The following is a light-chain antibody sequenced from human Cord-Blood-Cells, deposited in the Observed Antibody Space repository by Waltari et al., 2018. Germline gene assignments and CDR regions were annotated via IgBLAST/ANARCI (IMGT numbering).Light chain of an antibody. CDR3: SSYTSSGTV. CDR2: DVS. CDR1: ISDVGGYNY. J-gene: IGLJ3*02. Sequence: QSALTQPASVSGSPGQSITISCTGTISDVGGYNYVSWYQQHPGKAPKLMIYDVSKRPSGVSNRFSGSKSGNTASLTISGLQAEDEADYYCSSYTSSGTVFGGGTKLTVL. V-gene: IGLV2-14*01.